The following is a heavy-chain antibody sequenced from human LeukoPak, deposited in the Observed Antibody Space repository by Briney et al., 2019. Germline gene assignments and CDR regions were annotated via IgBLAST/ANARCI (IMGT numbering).Heavy chain of an antibody. CDR1: GFTFSSYG. Sequence: PGGSLRLSCAASGFTFSSYGMHWVRQAPGKGLEWVAFIHYDGTNEYYADSVKGRLTISRDNFKNTLYLQMNSLRVEDTALYYCVNSGFDPWGQGTLVTVSS. CDR3: VNSGFDP. D-gene: IGHD3-10*01. V-gene: IGHV3-30*02. CDR2: IHYDGTNE. J-gene: IGHJ5*02.